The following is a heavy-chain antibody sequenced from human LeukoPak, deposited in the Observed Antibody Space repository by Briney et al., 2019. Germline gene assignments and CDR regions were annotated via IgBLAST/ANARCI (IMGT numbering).Heavy chain of an antibody. D-gene: IGHD6-19*01. J-gene: IGHJ4*02. V-gene: IGHV3-30*02. CDR1: GFTFSSYG. Sequence: GGSLRLSCAASGFTFSSYGMHWVRQAPGKGLEWVALIRYDGSNKYYADSVKGRFTISRDNSKNTLYLQMNSLRAEDTAVYYCAKTTGIAVAVDYWGQGTLVTVSS. CDR2: IRYDGSNK. CDR3: AKTTGIAVAVDY.